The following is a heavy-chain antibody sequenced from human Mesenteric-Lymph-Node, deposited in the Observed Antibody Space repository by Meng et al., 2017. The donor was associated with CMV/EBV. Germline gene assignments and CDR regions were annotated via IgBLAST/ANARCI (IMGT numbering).Heavy chain of an antibody. Sequence: SETLSLTCTVSGGSISSYYWSWIRQAPGKGLEWIGYMYYSGSTNYNPSLRSRVTMSIDTSMNQFSLTLSSVTAADTAVYYCAREWLPKYGMDVWGQGTTVTVSS. D-gene: IGHD5-24*01. J-gene: IGHJ6*02. CDR1: GGSISSYY. CDR2: MYYSGST. CDR3: AREWLPKYGMDV. V-gene: IGHV4-59*01.